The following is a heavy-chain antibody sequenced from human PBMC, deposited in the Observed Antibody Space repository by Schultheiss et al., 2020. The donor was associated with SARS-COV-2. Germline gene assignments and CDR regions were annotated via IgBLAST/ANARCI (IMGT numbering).Heavy chain of an antibody. Sequence: GGSLRLSCAAPGFTFSSYAMSWVRQAPGKGLEWVSAISGSGGSTYYADSVKGRFTISRDNSKNTLYLQMNSLRAEDTAVYYCANAVRLDPPFDYWGQGTLVTVSS. CDR3: ANAVRLDPPFDY. J-gene: IGHJ4*02. D-gene: IGHD3-3*01. V-gene: IGHV3-23*01. CDR2: ISGSGGST. CDR1: GFTFSSYA.